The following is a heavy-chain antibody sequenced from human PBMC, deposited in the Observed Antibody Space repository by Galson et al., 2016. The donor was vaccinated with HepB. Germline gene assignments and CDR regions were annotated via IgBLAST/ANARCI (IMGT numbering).Heavy chain of an antibody. J-gene: IGHJ6*04. V-gene: IGHV1-18*01. CDR1: GYTFTNYA. CDR3: ARTDLMITRADYYYYGMDV. D-gene: IGHD3-10*01. Sequence: SVKVSCKASGYTFTNYAISWVRQAPGQGLEWVGWISVYNGNTNYAQKLQGRVTMTTDTSTSTAYMELRSLRSDDTAVYYCARTDLMITRADYYYYGMDVWGKGTTVTVSS. CDR2: ISVYNGNT.